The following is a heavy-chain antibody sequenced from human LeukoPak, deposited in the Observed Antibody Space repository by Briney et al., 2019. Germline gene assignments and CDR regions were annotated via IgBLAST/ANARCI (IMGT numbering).Heavy chain of an antibody. CDR3: ANNPYYYDSSGTNSDY. V-gene: IGHV3-23*01. CDR2: INGGGSNT. D-gene: IGHD3-22*01. Sequence: GGSLRLSCAASGFPFNTYVMSWVRQAPGKGLEWVSAINGGGSNTYYADSVKGRFTISRDNSKNTLYLQMNSLRAEDTAVYYCANNPYYYDSSGTNSDYWGQGTLVTVSS. J-gene: IGHJ4*02. CDR1: GFPFNTYV.